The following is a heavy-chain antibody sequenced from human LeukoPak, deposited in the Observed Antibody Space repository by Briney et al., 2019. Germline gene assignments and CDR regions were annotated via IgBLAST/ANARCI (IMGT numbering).Heavy chain of an antibody. D-gene: IGHD3-22*01. CDR3: AKLPRNYYDSSGYSHDAFDI. J-gene: IGHJ3*02. CDR2: IYSGGST. Sequence: PGGSLRLSCAASGFTVSSNYMSWVRQAPGKGLEWVSVIYSGGSTYYADSVKGRFTISRDNSKNTLYLQMNSLRAEDTAAYYCAKLPRNYYDSSGYSHDAFDIWGQGTMVTVSS. V-gene: IGHV3-53*01. CDR1: GFTVSSNY.